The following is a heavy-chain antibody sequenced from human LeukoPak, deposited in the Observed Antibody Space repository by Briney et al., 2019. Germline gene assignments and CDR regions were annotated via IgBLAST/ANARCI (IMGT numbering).Heavy chain of an antibody. V-gene: IGHV1-2*02. CDR1: GYTFTGYY. CDR2: INPNSGGT. Sequence: ASVKVSCKASGYTFTGYYMHWVRQAPGQGLVWMGWINPNSGGTNYAQKFQGRVTMTRDTSISTAYMELSRLRSDDTAVYYCARDFTSCYYMDVWGKGTTVTVSS. J-gene: IGHJ6*03. CDR3: ARDFTSCYYMDV.